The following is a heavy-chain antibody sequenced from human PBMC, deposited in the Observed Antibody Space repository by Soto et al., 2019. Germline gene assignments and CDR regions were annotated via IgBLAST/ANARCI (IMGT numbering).Heavy chain of an antibody. CDR3: AKVGSGWTGGTDY. D-gene: IGHD6-19*01. CDR2: IYYSGST. J-gene: IGHJ4*02. CDR1: GGSITSYY. Sequence: QVQLQESGPGLVKPSETLSLTCTVSGGSITSYYWSWIRQPPGKGLEWIGHIYYSGSTNYNPSLKSRVTISVDTSKHQFSLRLSSVTAADTAVYYCAKVGSGWTGGTDYWGQGTLVTVSS. V-gene: IGHV4-59*01.